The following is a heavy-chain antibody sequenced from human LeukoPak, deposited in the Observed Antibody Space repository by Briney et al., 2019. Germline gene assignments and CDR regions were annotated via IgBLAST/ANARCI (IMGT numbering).Heavy chain of an antibody. CDR3: ARSYCSGGSCYGNWFDP. J-gene: IGHJ5*02. CDR1: GGSISSYY. CDR2: IYYSGST. V-gene: IGHV4-59*12. D-gene: IGHD2-15*01. Sequence: SETLSLTCTVSGGSISSYYWSWIRQPPGKGLEWIGYIYYSGSTNYNPSLKSRVTISVDTSKNQFSLKLSSVTAADTAVYYCARSYCSGGSCYGNWFDPWGQGTLVTVSS.